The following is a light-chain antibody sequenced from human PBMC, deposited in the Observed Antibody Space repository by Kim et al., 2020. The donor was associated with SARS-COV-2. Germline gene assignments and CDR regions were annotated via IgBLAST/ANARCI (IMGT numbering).Light chain of an antibody. J-gene: IGLJ1*01. Sequence: SYELTQPLSVSVSPGQTASITCSGDKLGDKYACWYQQKPGQSPVLVIYQDSKRPSGIPERFSGSNSGNTATLTISGTQAMDEADYYCQAWDSSTFYVFGTGTKVTVL. CDR3: QAWDSSTFYV. V-gene: IGLV3-1*01. CDR2: QDS. CDR1: KLGDKY.